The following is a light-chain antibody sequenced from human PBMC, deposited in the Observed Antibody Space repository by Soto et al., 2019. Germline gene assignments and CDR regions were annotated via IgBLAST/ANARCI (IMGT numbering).Light chain of an antibody. V-gene: IGKV3D-20*02. CDR2: STS. Sequence: EIVLTQSPGTLSLSPGERGTLSCRASQRFGSSNLAWYQQKPGQAPRLLIYSTSSRATGIPDRFSGSGSGTDFTLTISRLEPEDFAVYYCQQRNNWPLTFGGGTKVEIK. CDR3: QQRNNWPLT. CDR1: QRFGSSN. J-gene: IGKJ4*02.